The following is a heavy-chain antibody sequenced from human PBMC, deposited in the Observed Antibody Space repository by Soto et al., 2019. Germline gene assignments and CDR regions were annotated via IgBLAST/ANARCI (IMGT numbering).Heavy chain of an antibody. Sequence: GSLRLSCVASGFTFSSYSMNWVRQAPGKGLEWVSSISSGSTYIYYADSMRGRFTISRDNAKNSLNLHMNSLRAEDTALYYCARGGGTGLHSSSWSPHYWGLGTLVTVSS. D-gene: IGHD6-13*01. V-gene: IGHV3-21*01. CDR3: ARGGGTGLHSSSWSPHY. CDR1: GFTFSSYS. J-gene: IGHJ4*02. CDR2: ISSGSTYI.